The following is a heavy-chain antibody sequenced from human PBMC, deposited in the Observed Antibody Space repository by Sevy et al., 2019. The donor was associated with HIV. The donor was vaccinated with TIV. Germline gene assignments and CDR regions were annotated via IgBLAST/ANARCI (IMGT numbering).Heavy chain of an antibody. D-gene: IGHD3-16*01. CDR2: ISGLSNYI. CDR1: GFTFSDYY. CDR3: ARRAVNWDYFGY. Sequence: GGSLRLSCTASGFTFSDYYMSWIRQAPGKGLEWVSYISGLSNYINYADSVKGRFSISRDNVKDSLYLQMNSLRADDTAVYFCARRAVNWDYFGYWGQGTLVTISS. V-gene: IGHV3-11*06. J-gene: IGHJ4*02.